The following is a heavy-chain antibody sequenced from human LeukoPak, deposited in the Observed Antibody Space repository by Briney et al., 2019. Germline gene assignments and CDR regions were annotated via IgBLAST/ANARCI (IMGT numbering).Heavy chain of an antibody. CDR3: ARAVVVVAATPYWFDP. Sequence: GGSLRLSCAASGFTFSDYYMSWILQAPGKGLEWVSYISSSGSTIYYADSVKGRFTISRDNAKNSLYLQMNSLRAEDTAVYYCARAVVVVAATPYWFDPWGQGTLVTVSS. CDR2: ISSSGSTI. V-gene: IGHV3-11*01. CDR1: GFTFSDYY. D-gene: IGHD2-15*01. J-gene: IGHJ5*02.